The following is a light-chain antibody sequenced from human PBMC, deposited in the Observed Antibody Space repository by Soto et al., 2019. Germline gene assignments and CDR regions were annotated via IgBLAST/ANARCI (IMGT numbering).Light chain of an antibody. J-gene: IGKJ1*01. V-gene: IGKV3-20*01. CDR2: GAS. CDR3: QQYGTSPRT. CDR1: QSVSSSY. Sequence: EIVLTQSPGTLSLSPGERATLSCRASQSVSSSYLAWYQQKPGQAPRLLIYGASSRATGIPDRFSGSGSGTDLTITISSLEPEDFEVYYCQQYGTSPRTFGQGTKVDIK.